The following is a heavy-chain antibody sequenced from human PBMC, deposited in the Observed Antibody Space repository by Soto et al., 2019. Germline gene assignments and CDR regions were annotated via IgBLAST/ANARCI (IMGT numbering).Heavy chain of an antibody. D-gene: IGHD6-25*01. Sequence: SETLSLTCAVYGGSFSGYYRSWIRQPPGKGLEWIGEINHSGSTNYNPSLKSRVTISVDTSKNQFSLKLSSVTAADTAVYYCARDIAAKSIRYYFDYWGQGTLVTVSS. CDR3: ARDIAAKSIRYYFDY. CDR1: GGSFSGYY. V-gene: IGHV4-34*01. J-gene: IGHJ4*02. CDR2: INHSGST.